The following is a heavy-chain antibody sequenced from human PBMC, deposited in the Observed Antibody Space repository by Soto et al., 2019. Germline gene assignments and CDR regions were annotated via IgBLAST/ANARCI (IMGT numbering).Heavy chain of an antibody. CDR2: IIPIFGTA. D-gene: IGHD2-2*01. Sequence: QVQLVQSGAEVKKPGSSVKVSCKASGGTFSSYAISWVRQAPGQGLEWLGGIIPIFGTANYAQKFQGRVTITADESTSTAYMELSSLRSEDTAVYYCARGDIVVVPAARGFYYYGMDVWGQGTTVTVSS. CDR1: GGTFSSYA. J-gene: IGHJ6*02. V-gene: IGHV1-69*01. CDR3: ARGDIVVVPAARGFYYYGMDV.